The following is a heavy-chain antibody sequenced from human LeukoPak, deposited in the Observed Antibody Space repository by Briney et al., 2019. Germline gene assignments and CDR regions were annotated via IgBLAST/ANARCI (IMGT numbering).Heavy chain of an antibody. J-gene: IGHJ1*01. D-gene: IGHD3-22*01. CDR2: IIPIFGTA. Sequence: ASVKVSCKASGGTFSSYAFSWVRQAPGQGLEWMGGIIPIFGTANYAQKFQGRVTITTDESTSTAYMELSSLRSEDTAVYYCARDSLYYYDSSGYFPRDFQHWGQGTLVTVSS. CDR3: ARDSLYYYDSSGYFPRDFQH. CDR1: GGTFSSYA. V-gene: IGHV1-69*05.